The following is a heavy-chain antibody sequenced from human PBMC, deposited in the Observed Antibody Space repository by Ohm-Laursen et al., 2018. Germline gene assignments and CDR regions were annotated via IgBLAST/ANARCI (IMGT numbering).Heavy chain of an antibody. D-gene: IGHD3-22*01. Sequence: SLRLSCAASGFTFSSYGMNWVRQAPGKGLEWVAVISYDGKKQYYGDSVKGRFTISRDNAKNSLYLQMNSLRAEDTALYYCTKGGYHYDRREFDYWGQGTLVTVSS. V-gene: IGHV3-30*18. CDR3: TKGGYHYDRREFDY. CDR1: GFTFSSYG. J-gene: IGHJ4*02. CDR2: ISYDGKKQ.